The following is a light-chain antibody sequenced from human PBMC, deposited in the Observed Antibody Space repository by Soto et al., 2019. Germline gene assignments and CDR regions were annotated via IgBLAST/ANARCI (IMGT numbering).Light chain of an antibody. V-gene: IGKV4-1*01. CDR1: QSVVYDSNNKNY. CDR3: QQYYSIPKT. Sequence: DIVMTQSPDSLAVSLGERATINCKSSQSVVYDSNNKNYLAWYQQKPGQPPKLLIYWASTRESGVPDRFSGTGSGTDFTLTISSLQAEDVAVYYCQQYYSIPKTFGQGTKVDIK. CDR2: WAS. J-gene: IGKJ1*01.